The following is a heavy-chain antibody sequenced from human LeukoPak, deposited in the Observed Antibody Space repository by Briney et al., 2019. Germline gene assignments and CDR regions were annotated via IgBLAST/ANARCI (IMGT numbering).Heavy chain of an antibody. V-gene: IGHV3-23*01. D-gene: IGHD6-6*01. CDR1: GFTFSSYA. CDR2: ISGSGGST. J-gene: IGHJ4*02. Sequence: GGSLRLSCAASGFTFSSYAMSWVRQAPGKGLEWVSAISGSGGSTYYADSVKGRFTISRDNSKNTLYLQMNSLRAEDTAVYYCAKDSSSSGTGYFDYWGQGTLVTVSP. CDR3: AKDSSSSGTGYFDY.